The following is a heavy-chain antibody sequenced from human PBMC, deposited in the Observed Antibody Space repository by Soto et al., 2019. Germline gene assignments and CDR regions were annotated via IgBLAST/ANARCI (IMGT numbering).Heavy chain of an antibody. CDR1: GFTFSSYS. V-gene: IGHV3-21*01. D-gene: IGHD2-15*01. J-gene: IGHJ4*02. CDR2: ISSSSSYI. Sequence: EVQLVESGGGLVKPGGSLRLSCAASGFTFSSYSMNWVRQAPGKGLEWVSSISSSSSYIYYADSVKGRFTISRDNAKNSLYLQMNSLRAEDTAVYYCARDSVVAAPFDYWGQGTLVTVSS. CDR3: ARDSVVAAPFDY.